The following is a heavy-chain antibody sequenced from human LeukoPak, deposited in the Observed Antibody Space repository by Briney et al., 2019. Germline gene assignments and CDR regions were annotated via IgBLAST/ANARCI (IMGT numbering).Heavy chain of an antibody. CDR1: GFTFSNYG. D-gene: IGHD3-10*01. CDR3: AKDVESRYYGSGSYMSDY. CDR2: IRYDGSHK. Sequence: PGGSLRLSCAASGFTFSNYGVHWVRQAPGKGLEWVAFIRYDGSHKYYADSVKGRFTISRDNSKNTLYLQMNSLRAEDTAVYYYAKDVESRYYGSGSYMSDYWGQGTLVTVSS. V-gene: IGHV3-30*02. J-gene: IGHJ4*02.